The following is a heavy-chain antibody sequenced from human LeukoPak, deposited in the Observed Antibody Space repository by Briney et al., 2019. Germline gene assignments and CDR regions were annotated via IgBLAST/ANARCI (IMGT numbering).Heavy chain of an antibody. D-gene: IGHD6-19*01. J-gene: IGHJ4*02. CDR2: IIPIFGTA. CDR3: ARDPFPGQWLVLGYFDY. V-gene: IGHV1-69*05. CDR1: GGTFSSYA. Sequence: GSSVKDSCKASGGTFSSYAISWVRQAPGQGLEWMGRIIPIFGTANYAQKFQGRVTITTDESTSTAYMELSSLRSEDTAVYYCARDPFPGQWLVLGYFDYWGQGTLVTVSS.